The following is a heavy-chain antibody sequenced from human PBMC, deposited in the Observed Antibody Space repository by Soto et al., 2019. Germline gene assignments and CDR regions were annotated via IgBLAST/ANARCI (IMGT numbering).Heavy chain of an antibody. CDR3: ASTTRPSGSYYNVGWFDP. V-gene: IGHV5-10-1*01. CDR1: GYSFTNYW. D-gene: IGHD3-10*01. J-gene: IGHJ5*02. CDR2: IDSSDSYT. Sequence: PGESLKISCKGSGYSFTNYWISWVRQMPGKGLEWMGRIDSSDSYTKYSPSFQGHVTISADKSISTAYLQWSSLKASDTAMYYCASTTRPSGSYYNVGWFDPWGQGTLVTVSS.